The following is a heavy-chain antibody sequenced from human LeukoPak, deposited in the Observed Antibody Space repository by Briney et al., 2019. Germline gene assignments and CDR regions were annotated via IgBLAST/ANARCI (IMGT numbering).Heavy chain of an antibody. CDR1: GFTVSSNH. CDR3: AKERRTYYYDKNGYYYDDAFDI. D-gene: IGHD3-22*01. J-gene: IGHJ3*02. CDR2: IYSDGST. V-gene: IGHV3-53*01. Sequence: PGGSLRLPCAASGFTVSSNHMSWVRQAPGKGLEWVSVIYSDGSTYYADSVKGRFTISRDNSKNTLYLQMNSLRAEDTAVYYCAKERRTYYYDKNGYYYDDAFDIWGQGSMVTVSS.